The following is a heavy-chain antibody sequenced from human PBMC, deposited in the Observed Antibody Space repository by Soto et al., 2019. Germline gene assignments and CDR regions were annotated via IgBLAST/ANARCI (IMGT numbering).Heavy chain of an antibody. D-gene: IGHD2-15*01. CDR1: GGSISSSSYY. Sequence: SETLSLTCTVSGGSISSSSYYWGWIRQPPGKGLEWIGSIYYSGSTYYNPSLKSRVTISVDTSKNQFSLKLSPVTAADTAVYYCASPYCSGGSCYSKSRYYYGMDVWGQGTTVTVSS. V-gene: IGHV4-39*01. J-gene: IGHJ6*02. CDR2: IYYSGST. CDR3: ASPYCSGGSCYSKSRYYYGMDV.